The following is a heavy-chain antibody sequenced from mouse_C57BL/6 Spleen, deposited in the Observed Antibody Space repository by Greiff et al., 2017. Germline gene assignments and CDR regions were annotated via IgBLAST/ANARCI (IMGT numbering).Heavy chain of an antibody. Sequence: EVQLQQSGPVLVKPGASVKMSCKASGYTFTDYYMNWVKQSHGKSLEWIGVINPYNGGTSYNQKVKGKATLTVDKSSSTAYMELNSLTSEDSAVYYCARDNWDSSYYFDYWGQGTTLTVSA. J-gene: IGHJ2*01. CDR2: INPYNGGT. V-gene: IGHV1-19*01. CDR1: GYTFTDYY. CDR3: ARDNWDSSYYFDY. D-gene: IGHD4-1*01.